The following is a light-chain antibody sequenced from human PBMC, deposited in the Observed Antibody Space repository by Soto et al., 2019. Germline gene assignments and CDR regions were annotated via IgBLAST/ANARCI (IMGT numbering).Light chain of an antibody. CDR2: GAS. Sequence: DIVMTQSPATLSASPGERATLSCRASQSVRSNLAWYQQKPGQAPRLLIYGASTRAAGIPARFSGSGSGTDFTLTISSLEPEDFAVYYCQQRSNWPITFGQGTRLEI. V-gene: IGKV3-11*01. CDR3: QQRSNWPIT. J-gene: IGKJ5*01. CDR1: QSVRSN.